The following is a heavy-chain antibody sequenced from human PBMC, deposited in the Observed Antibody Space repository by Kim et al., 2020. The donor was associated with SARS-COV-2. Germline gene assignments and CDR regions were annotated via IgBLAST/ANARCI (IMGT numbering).Heavy chain of an antibody. CDR1: GFTVSTNY. CDR2: LYIGGTT. V-gene: IGHV3-53*01. D-gene: IGHD3-10*01. Sequence: GGSLRLSCAASGFTVSTNYMSWVRQSPEKGLEWVSVLYIGGTTYYADSVKGRFTISRDDSLNIVYLQMDYLRVEDTAVYYCARVGQWFGELLYENSWGQGTLVTVSS. J-gene: IGHJ4*02. CDR3: ARVGQWFGELLYENS.